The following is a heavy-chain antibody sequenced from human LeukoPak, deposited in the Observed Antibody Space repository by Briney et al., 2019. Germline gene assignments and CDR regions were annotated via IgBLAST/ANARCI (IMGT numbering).Heavy chain of an antibody. Sequence: SVKVSCKAFGGTFSSYAISWVRQAPGQGLEWMGRIIPILGIANYAQKFQGRVTITADKSTSTAYMELSSLRSEDTAVYYCASEPPYGSGSYYFDYWGQGTLVTVSS. J-gene: IGHJ4*02. CDR1: GGTFSSYA. CDR2: IIPILGIA. V-gene: IGHV1-69*04. CDR3: ASEPPYGSGSYYFDY. D-gene: IGHD3-10*01.